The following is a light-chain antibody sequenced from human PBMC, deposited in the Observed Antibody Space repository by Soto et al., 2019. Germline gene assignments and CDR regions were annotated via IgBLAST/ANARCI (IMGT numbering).Light chain of an antibody. CDR3: NSYAGSTV. CDR2: EVS. CDR1: NSDVGGYNY. J-gene: IGLJ2*01. Sequence: HSVLTQPPSASGSPGQSVTISCTGTNSDVGGYNYVSWYQQHPGKAPKLMIYEVSKRPSGVPDRFSGSKSGNTASLTVSGLQAEDEADYYCNSYAGSTVFGGGTKLTVL. V-gene: IGLV2-8*01.